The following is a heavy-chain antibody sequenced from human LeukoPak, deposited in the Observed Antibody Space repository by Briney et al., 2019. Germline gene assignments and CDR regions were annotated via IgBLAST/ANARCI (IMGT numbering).Heavy chain of an antibody. Sequence: SETLSLTCAVYGGSFSAYYWSWIRQPPGKGLEWIGEINHSGSTNYNPSLKSRVTISVDTSKNQFSLKLSSVTAADTAVYYCARGRRVAGIFDYWGQGTLVTVSS. J-gene: IGHJ4*02. D-gene: IGHD6-19*01. CDR3: ARGRRVAGIFDY. CDR1: GGSFSAYY. V-gene: IGHV4-34*01. CDR2: INHSGST.